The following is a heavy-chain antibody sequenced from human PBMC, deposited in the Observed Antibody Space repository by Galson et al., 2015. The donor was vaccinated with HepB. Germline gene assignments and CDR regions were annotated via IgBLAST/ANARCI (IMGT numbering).Heavy chain of an antibody. D-gene: IGHD6-13*01. CDR2: IREDGNEK. CDR3: ARNEKFYSSWSLDY. V-gene: IGHV3-7*03. Sequence: SLRLSCAASGFTFSSYWMSWVRQAPGKGLEWVARIREDGNEKDHVDSVKGRFTISRDNAKNSLYLQMNSLTAEDTAVYYCARNEKFYSSWSLDYWGQGTLVTVSS. J-gene: IGHJ4*02. CDR1: GFTFSSYW.